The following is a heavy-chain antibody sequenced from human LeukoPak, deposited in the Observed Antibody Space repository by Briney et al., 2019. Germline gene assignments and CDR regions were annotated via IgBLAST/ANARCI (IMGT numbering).Heavy chain of an antibody. D-gene: IGHD3-10*01. V-gene: IGHV3-30-3*01. Sequence: GGSLGLSCAASGFTFRNYVIHWVRQAPGKGLEWVAVTSSDLNVKLYADSVKGRFTISRDNSRSTLYLQMNSLRPEDTATYYCNRESYHGSGSPPSLYFDYWGQGTLVTVSS. CDR1: GFTFRNYV. J-gene: IGHJ4*02. CDR3: NRESYHGSGSPPSLYFDY. CDR2: TSSDLNVK.